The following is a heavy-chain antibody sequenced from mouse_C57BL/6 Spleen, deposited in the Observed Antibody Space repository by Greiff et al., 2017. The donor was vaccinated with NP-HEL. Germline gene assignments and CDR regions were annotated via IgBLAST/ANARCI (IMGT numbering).Heavy chain of an antibody. CDR2: ISYDGSN. V-gene: IGHV3-6*01. CDR1: GYSITSGYY. J-gene: IGHJ1*03. Sequence: EVKLQESGPGLVKPSQSLSLTCSVTGYSITSGYYWNWIRQFPGNKLEWMGYISYDGSNNYNPSLKNRISITRDTSKNQFFLKLNSVTTEDTATDYCARDEDDWYFDVWGTGTTVTVSS. CDR3: ARDEDDWYFDV.